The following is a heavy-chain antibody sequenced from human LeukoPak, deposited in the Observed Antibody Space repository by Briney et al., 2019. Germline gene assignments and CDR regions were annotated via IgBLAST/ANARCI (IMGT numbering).Heavy chain of an antibody. CDR2: IYYSGST. Sequence: SETLSLTCTVSGGSISSSSYYWGWIRQPPGKGLEWIGSIYYSGSTYYNPSLKSRVTISVDTSKNQFSLKLSSVTAADTAVYYCARILPPDYYDSIPDYWGQGTLVTVSS. J-gene: IGHJ4*02. CDR1: GGSISSSSYY. D-gene: IGHD3-22*01. CDR3: ARILPPDYYDSIPDY. V-gene: IGHV4-39*07.